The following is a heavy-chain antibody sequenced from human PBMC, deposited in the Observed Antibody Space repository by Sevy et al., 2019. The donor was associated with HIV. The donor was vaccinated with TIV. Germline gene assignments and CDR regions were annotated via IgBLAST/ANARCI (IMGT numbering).Heavy chain of an antibody. CDR3: ARDIVVVPAAQGGNDAFDI. CDR2: ISYEGSNK. J-gene: IGHJ3*02. CDR1: GFTFSSYA. V-gene: IGHV3-30-3*01. Sequence: GGSLRLSCAASGFTFSSYAMHWVRQAPGKGLEWVAVISYEGSNKYYADSVKGRFTISRDNSKNTLYLKMNSLRAVDTAVYYCARDIVVVPAAQGGNDAFDIWGQGTMVTVSS. D-gene: IGHD2-2*01.